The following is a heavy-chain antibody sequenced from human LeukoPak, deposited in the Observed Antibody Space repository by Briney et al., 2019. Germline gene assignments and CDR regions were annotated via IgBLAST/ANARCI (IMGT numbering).Heavy chain of an antibody. CDR2: INWNGE. J-gene: IGHJ4*02. CDR1: GYTVSSDY. Sequence: GGSLRLSCAASGYTVSSDYMSWVRQVPGKGLEWVSRINWNGEGYADSVKGRFTISRDNAKNSLYLDMNSLRAEDTALYYCARSAIAVAGGFDYWGQGTLVTVSS. CDR3: ARSAIAVAGGFDY. V-gene: IGHV3-20*04. D-gene: IGHD6-19*01.